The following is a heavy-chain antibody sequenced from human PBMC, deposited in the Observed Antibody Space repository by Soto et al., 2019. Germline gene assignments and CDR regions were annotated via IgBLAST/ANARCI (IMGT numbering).Heavy chain of an antibody. CDR1: GGSVSSGSYY. Sequence: SETLSLTCTVSGGSVSSGSYYWSWIRQPPGKGLEWIGYMYNTGSTVYNPSFKSRVTISVGTSKNQFSLKLNSVTAADTAVYYCARDAPDGIYFDYWGQGTPVTVSS. J-gene: IGHJ4*02. CDR3: ARDAPDGIYFDY. D-gene: IGHD6-13*01. CDR2: MYNTGST. V-gene: IGHV4-61*01.